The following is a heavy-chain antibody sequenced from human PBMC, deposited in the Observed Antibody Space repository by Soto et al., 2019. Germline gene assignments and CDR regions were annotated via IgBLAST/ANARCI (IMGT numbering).Heavy chain of an antibody. CDR3: ARGRDGDY. CDR1: GYTFTSYG. Sequence: QVHLVQSGAEVKKPGASVTVSCKASGYTFTSYGITWVRQAPGQGLEWMGWISAHNGNTDYAQKLQGRVIVTRDTSTSTAYMELRSLISDDTAVYYCARGRDGDYWGQGALVTVSS. V-gene: IGHV1-18*01. CDR2: ISAHNGNT. J-gene: IGHJ4*02. D-gene: IGHD6-6*01.